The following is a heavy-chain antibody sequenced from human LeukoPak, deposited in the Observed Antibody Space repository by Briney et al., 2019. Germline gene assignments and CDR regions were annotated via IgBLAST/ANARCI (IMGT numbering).Heavy chain of an antibody. CDR2: ISYDGSNK. J-gene: IGHJ3*02. D-gene: IGHD2-2*01. CDR3: ARGPYCSSTSCYPPDAFDI. CDR1: GFSFRSYG. Sequence: PGWSLRLSCAASGFSFRSYGMHWVRQAPGTGLEGVVVISYDGSNKNYADSVKGRFTISRDNSKNPLYLQMNSLRAEDTAVYYCARGPYCSSTSCYPPDAFDIWGQGTMVTVSS. V-gene: IGHV3-33*01.